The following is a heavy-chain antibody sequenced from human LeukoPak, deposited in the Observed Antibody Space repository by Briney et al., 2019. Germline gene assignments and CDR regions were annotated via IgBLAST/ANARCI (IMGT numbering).Heavy chain of an antibody. CDR3: ARGEYGYFDY. V-gene: IGHV3-30*04. J-gene: IGHJ4*02. CDR1: GFTFSSYA. Sequence: PGGSLRLSCAASGFTFSSYAMHWVRQAPGKGLEWVAVISYDGSSKYYADSVKGRFTISRDNSKNTLYLQMNSLRAEDTAVYYCARGEYGYFDYWGQGTLVTVSS. CDR2: ISYDGSSK. D-gene: IGHD3-10*01.